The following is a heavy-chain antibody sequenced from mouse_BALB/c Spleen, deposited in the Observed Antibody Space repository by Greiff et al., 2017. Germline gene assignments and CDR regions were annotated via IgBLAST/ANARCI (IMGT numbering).Heavy chain of an antibody. CDR2: IDPENGNT. CDR1: GFNIKDYY. V-gene: IGHV14-1*02. CDR3: ARCYYYGSRYFDV. D-gene: IGHD1-1*01. Sequence: LVESGAELVRPGALVKLSCKASGFNIKDYYMHWVKQRPEQGLEWIGWIDPENGNTIYDPKFQGKASITADTSSNTAYLQLSSLTSEDTAVYYCARCYYYGSRYFDVWGAGTTVTVSS. J-gene: IGHJ1*01.